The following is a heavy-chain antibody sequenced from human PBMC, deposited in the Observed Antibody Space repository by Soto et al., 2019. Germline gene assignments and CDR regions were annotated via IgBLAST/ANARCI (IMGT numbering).Heavy chain of an antibody. CDR3: ARVSGSYYYGMDV. CDR1: GGSISSSYW. V-gene: IGHV4-4*02. CDR2: IYHSGST. J-gene: IGHJ6*02. Sequence: QVQLQESGPGLVKPSGNLSLTCAVSGGSISSSYWWSWVRQPPGKGLEWIGEIYHSGSTNYNTSLKSRVTISVDKSKNQFSLKVTSVTAADTAVYYCARVSGSYYYGMDVWGQGTTVTVSS.